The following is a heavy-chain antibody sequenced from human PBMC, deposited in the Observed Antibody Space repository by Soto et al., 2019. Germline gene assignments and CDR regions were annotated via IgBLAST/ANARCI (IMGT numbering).Heavy chain of an antibody. CDR3: AHIVVAGVEYYCDY. CDR1: GFSLSSTRMA. D-gene: IGHD6-19*01. V-gene: IGHV2-5*02. CDR2: IYWDDDK. J-gene: IGHJ4*02. Sequence: QITLKESGPTLVKPTHPLTLTCTFSGFSLSSTRMAVGWIRQPPGKALEWLALIYWDDDKRYSPFLKSRLTITKDSSKNQVVLTMSNIDPVDTANYYCAHIVVAGVEYYCDYWGQGTLVTVSS.